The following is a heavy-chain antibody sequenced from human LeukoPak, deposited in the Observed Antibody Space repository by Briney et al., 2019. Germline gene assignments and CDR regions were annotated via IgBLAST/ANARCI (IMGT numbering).Heavy chain of an antibody. Sequence: GGSLRLSCAASGFTFSSYNMNWVRQAPGKGLEWVSSISSSSGYIYHADSVKGRLTISRDNAKNSLYLQMNSLRAEDSAVYYCARDQGGSSFYYYYGMDVWGQGTTVTVSS. V-gene: IGHV3-21*01. CDR2: ISSSSGYI. CDR1: GFTFSSYN. D-gene: IGHD2-15*01. J-gene: IGHJ6*02. CDR3: ARDQGGSSFYYYYGMDV.